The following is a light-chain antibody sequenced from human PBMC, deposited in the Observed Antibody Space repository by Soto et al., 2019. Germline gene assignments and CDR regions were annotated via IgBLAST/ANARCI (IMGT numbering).Light chain of an antibody. CDR3: FSYAGTNDVL. Sequence: QSVLTQPPSASGSPGQSVTISCTGTSSDVGGYDYVSWYQHHPGKAPRLMIYEVIKRPSGVPDRFSGSKSGNTASLTVSGLQVEDEADYYCFSYAGTNDVLFGGGTKVTVL. CDR2: EVI. J-gene: IGLJ2*01. CDR1: SSDVGGYDY. V-gene: IGLV2-8*01.